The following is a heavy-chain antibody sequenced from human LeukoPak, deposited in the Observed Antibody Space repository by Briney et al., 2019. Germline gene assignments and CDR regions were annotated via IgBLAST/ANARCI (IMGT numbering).Heavy chain of an antibody. J-gene: IGHJ6*02. D-gene: IGHD6-19*01. CDR2: ISGDGGST. Sequence: PGGSLRLSCAASGFTFDDYAMHWVRQAPGKGLEWVSLISGDGGSTYYADSVKSRFTISRDNSKNSLYLQMNSLRTEDTALYYCAKARGRIAVAYYYYGMDVWGQGTTVTVSS. CDR1: GFTFDDYA. CDR3: AKARGRIAVAYYYYGMDV. V-gene: IGHV3-43*02.